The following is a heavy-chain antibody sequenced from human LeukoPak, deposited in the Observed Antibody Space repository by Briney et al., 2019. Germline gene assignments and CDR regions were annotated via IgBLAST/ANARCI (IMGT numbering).Heavy chain of an antibody. CDR3: ATTRVTATRLDS. CDR2: INPNSGVT. Sequence: GASVKVSCTVSGYTFIGNYMHWGRQAPGQGLEWMGWINPNSGVTNYAQKFQGRVTITRDTSISTAYLELTSLRSDDTAVYYCATTRVTATRLDSWGEGEPVTVSS. J-gene: IGHJ4*02. D-gene: IGHD2-21*02. V-gene: IGHV1-2*02. CDR1: GYTFIGNY.